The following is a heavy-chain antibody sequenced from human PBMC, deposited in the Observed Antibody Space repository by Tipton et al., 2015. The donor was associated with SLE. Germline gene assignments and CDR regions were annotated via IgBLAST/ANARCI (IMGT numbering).Heavy chain of an antibody. CDR3: ARDLTSKWYYY. J-gene: IGHJ4*02. CDR1: GFTFSTYS. CDR2: ITSISSSGNI. V-gene: IGHV3-48*01. Sequence: SLRLSCAASGFTFSTYSMNWVRQAPGKGLEWISYITSISSSGNIKYADSVKGRFTISRDNAKNSLYLQMNSLRAEDTAVYYCARDLTSKWYYYWGQGTLVTVSS. D-gene: IGHD3-16*01.